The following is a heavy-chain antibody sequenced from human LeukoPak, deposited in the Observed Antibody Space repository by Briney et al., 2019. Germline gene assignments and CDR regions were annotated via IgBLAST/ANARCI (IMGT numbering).Heavy chain of an antibody. CDR1: GFTFSSYA. D-gene: IGHD3-22*01. Sequence: GGSLRLSCAASGFTFSSYAMSWVRQAPGKGLEWVSAIDGSGGDTYYADSVKGRFTISRDNSKNTLYLQMNSLGAEDTALYYCAKDGPGYYYDSSGPKLDYWGQGTPVTVSS. V-gene: IGHV3-23*01. CDR3: AKDGPGYYYDSSGPKLDY. J-gene: IGHJ4*02. CDR2: IDGSGGDT.